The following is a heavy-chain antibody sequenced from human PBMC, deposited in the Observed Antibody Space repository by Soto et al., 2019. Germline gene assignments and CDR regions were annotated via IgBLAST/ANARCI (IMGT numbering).Heavy chain of an antibody. J-gene: IGHJ6*03. CDR3: ARSPLRYCSSTSCYGGDYYYYYMDV. D-gene: IGHD2-2*01. CDR2: INSDGSST. V-gene: IGHV3-74*01. Sequence: GGSLRLSCAASGFTFSSYWMHWVRQAPGKGLVWVSRINSDGSSTSYADSVKGRFTISRDNAKNTLYLQMNSLRAEDTAVFYCARSPLRYCSSTSCYGGDYYYYYMDVWGKGTTVTVSS. CDR1: GFTFSSYW.